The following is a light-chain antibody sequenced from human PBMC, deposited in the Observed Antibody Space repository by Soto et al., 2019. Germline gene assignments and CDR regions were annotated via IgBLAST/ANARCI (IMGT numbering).Light chain of an antibody. J-gene: IGKJ2*01. CDR2: DAF. CDR3: QQYNSYPYT. Sequence: DIQMTQSPSTLSASVGDRVTITCRVGQSISSWLAWYQQKPGKAPKLLIYDAFRLESGVPSRFSGSGSGTEFTLTISSLQPDDFATYYCQQYNSYPYTFGQGTKLEIK. V-gene: IGKV1-5*01. CDR1: QSISSW.